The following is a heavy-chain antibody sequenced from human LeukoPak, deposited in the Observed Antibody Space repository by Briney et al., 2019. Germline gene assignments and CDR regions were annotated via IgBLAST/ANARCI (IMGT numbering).Heavy chain of an antibody. CDR2: ISYSWET. CDR3: ASAPNENFFDY. V-gene: IGHV4-59*07. Sequence: PSDTLSLTCNVAGVPISIYHWSWIRQAPGKGLEWIGYISYSWETNYNPSLKSRVTISQDTSTNQFTLKLTSVTAADTAIYYCASAPNENFFDYWGQGTLVTVSS. J-gene: IGHJ4*02. CDR1: GVPISIYH.